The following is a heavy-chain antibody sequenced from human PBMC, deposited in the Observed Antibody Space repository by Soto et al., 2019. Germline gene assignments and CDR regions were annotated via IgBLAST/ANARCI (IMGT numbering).Heavy chain of an antibody. CDR3: ASIPVDTYMIYWSDP. CDR2: VYFSGST. V-gene: IGHV4-61*08. J-gene: IGHJ5*02. Sequence: PSETLSLTCSVSGDSVSSGDYYWSWIRQPPGKGLEWIGHVYFSGSTNYIPSLKSRLTMSVDTAKNQFSLKLNSVTAADTAVYYCASIPVDTYMIYWSDPWGQGTLVTVSS. CDR1: GDSVSSGDYY. D-gene: IGHD3-16*01.